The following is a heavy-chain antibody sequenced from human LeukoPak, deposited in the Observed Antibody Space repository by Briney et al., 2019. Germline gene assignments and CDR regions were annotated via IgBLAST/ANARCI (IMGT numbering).Heavy chain of an antibody. D-gene: IGHD3-10*01. CDR3: GRDSVGESGAGGP. CDR2: ISPSGHST. CDR1: GFTFSSYT. J-gene: IGHJ5*02. Sequence: GGSLRRSCAASGFTFSSYTMNWVRQAPGKGLEWVSSISPSGHSTWNADSVKGRFTISRDNAKNSLYLQMNSLRAEDTAIYYRGRDSVGESGAGGPWGQGTLITVSS. V-gene: IGHV3-21*01.